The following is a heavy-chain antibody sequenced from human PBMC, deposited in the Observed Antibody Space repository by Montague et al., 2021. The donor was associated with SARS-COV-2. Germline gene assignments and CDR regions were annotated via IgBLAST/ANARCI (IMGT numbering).Heavy chain of an antibody. CDR3: ARGSWHIVVVTAIRDGYYGMEV. Sequence: SETLSLTCAVYGGSFSGYYWSWIRQPPGKGLEWIGEINHGGSTNFTPSXXSRVTISVDTSKNQFSLKLSSVTAADTAVYYCARGSWHIVVVTAIRDGYYGMEVWGQGTTVTVSS. D-gene: IGHD2-21*02. J-gene: IGHJ6*02. CDR2: INHGGST. V-gene: IGHV4-34*01. CDR1: GGSFSGYY.